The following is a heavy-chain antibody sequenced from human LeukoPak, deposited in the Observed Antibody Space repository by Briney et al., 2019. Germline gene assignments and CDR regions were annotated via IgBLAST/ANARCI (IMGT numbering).Heavy chain of an antibody. CDR2: IWYDGSNK. V-gene: IGHV3-33*06. J-gene: IGHJ4*02. D-gene: IGHD1-26*01. Sequence: GGSLRLSCAASGFTFSNYGMHWVRQAPGKGLEWVAVIWYDGSNKYYADSVKGRFTISRDNSRNTLYLQMNSLRAEDSAVYYCAKELPPLVKYYFDYWGQGTLVTVSA. CDR1: GFTFSNYG. CDR3: AKELPPLVKYYFDY.